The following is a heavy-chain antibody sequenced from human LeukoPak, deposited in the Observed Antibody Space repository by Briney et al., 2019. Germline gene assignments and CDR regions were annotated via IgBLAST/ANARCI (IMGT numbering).Heavy chain of an antibody. D-gene: IGHD3-9*01. Sequence: ASVKVSCKGSGYTFTSYYMHWVRQAPGQGLEWMGIINPSGGSTSYAQKFQGRVTMTRDTSTSTVYMELSSLRSEDTAVYYCARDDRSITIWYYMDVWGKGTTVTISS. V-gene: IGHV1-46*01. CDR1: GYTFTSYY. CDR2: INPSGGST. CDR3: ARDDRSITIWYYMDV. J-gene: IGHJ6*03.